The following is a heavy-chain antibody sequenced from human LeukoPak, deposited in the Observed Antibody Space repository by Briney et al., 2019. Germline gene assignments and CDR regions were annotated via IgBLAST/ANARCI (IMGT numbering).Heavy chain of an antibody. CDR2: IWYDGSNK. J-gene: IGHJ4*02. Sequence: GGSLRLSCAADGFTFSSYAMHWVRQAPGKGLEWVAVIWYDGSNKYYADSVKGRFTISRDNSKNTLYLQMNSLRVEDSALYYCARGYYGSGSYYMGNYWGQGTLVTVSS. D-gene: IGHD3-10*01. CDR3: ARGYYGSGSYYMGNY. CDR1: GFTFSSYA. V-gene: IGHV3-33*01.